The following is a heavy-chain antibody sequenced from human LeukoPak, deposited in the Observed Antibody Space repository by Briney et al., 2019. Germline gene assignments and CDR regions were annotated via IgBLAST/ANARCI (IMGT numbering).Heavy chain of an antibody. CDR2: INQDGTEK. Sequence: PGESLRLSCAASGFPFSTYWMGWVRQAPGKGLEWVANINQDGTEKYYVDSVKGRFTISRDYAKNSLYLQMNSLRVEDTAVYYCAKVAKYYYGPETYYFFEQWGQGTPVTASS. J-gene: IGHJ4*02. CDR1: GFPFSTYW. D-gene: IGHD3-10*01. V-gene: IGHV3-7*01. CDR3: AKVAKYYYGPETYYFFEQ.